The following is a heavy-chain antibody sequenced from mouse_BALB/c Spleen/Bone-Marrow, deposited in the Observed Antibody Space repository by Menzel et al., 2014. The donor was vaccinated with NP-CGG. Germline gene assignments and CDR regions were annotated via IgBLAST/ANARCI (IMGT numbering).Heavy chain of an antibody. Sequence: VQLQQSGPGLVKPSQSLSLTCTVTGYSITSDYAWNWIRQFPGNKLEWMGYISYSGGTNYNPSLKSRISITRDTSKNLFFLHLNSVTTEDTATYYCARVYYYRYWYFDVWGAGTTVTVSS. V-gene: IGHV3-2*02. CDR3: ARVYYYRYWYFDV. CDR2: ISYSGGT. D-gene: IGHD2-14*01. CDR1: GYSITSDYA. J-gene: IGHJ1*01.